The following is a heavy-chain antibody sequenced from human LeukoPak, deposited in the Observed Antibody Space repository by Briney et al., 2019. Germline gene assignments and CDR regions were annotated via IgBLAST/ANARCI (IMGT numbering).Heavy chain of an antibody. V-gene: IGHV4-39*07. Sequence: SETLSLTCTVSGVSISSSNSYWGWIRQPPGKGLEWIGSIYHSGSTYYNPSLKSRVTISVDTSKNQFSLKLSSVTAADTAVYYCATESAAADYFDYWGQGTLVTVSS. CDR3: ATESAAADYFDY. J-gene: IGHJ4*02. CDR1: GVSISSSNSY. D-gene: IGHD6-13*01. CDR2: IYHSGST.